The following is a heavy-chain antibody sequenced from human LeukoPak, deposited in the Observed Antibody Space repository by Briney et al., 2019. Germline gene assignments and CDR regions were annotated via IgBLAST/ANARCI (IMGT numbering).Heavy chain of an antibody. CDR2: TYYRSKWYN. CDR3: ARDLNLYYDSSGYYYGLDY. Sequence: SQTLSLTCAISGDSVSSNSAAWNWIRQSPSRGLEWLGRTYYRSKWYNDYAVSVKSRITINPDTSKNQFSLQLNSVTPEDTAVYYCARDLNLYYDSSGYYYGLDYWGQGTLVTVSS. J-gene: IGHJ4*02. V-gene: IGHV6-1*01. CDR1: GDSVSSNSAA. D-gene: IGHD3-22*01.